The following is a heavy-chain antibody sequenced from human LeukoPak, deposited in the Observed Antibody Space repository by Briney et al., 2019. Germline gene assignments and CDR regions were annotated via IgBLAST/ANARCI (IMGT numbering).Heavy chain of an antibody. CDR1: GGSISSSSYY. Sequence: PSETLSLTCTVSGGSISSSSYYWSWIRQPPGKGLEWIGEINHSGSTNYNPSLKSRVTISVDTSKNQFSLKLSSVTAADTAVYYCARVARSTYYYGSGSYRFWFDPWGQGTLVTVSS. CDR2: INHSGST. V-gene: IGHV4-39*07. J-gene: IGHJ5*02. D-gene: IGHD3-10*01. CDR3: ARVARSTYYYGSGSYRFWFDP.